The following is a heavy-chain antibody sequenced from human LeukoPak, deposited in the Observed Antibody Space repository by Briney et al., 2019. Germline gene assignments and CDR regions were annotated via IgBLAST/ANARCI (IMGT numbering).Heavy chain of an antibody. CDR2: IYYSGST. Sequence: SETLSLTCTVSGGSISSYYWSWIRQPPGKGLEWIGYIYYSGSTNYNPSLKSRVTISVDTSKNQFSLKLSSVTAADTAVYYCASLAYYYDSSGAERAFDIWGQGTMVTVSS. D-gene: IGHD3-22*01. V-gene: IGHV4-59*01. CDR1: GGSISSYY. CDR3: ASLAYYYDSSGAERAFDI. J-gene: IGHJ3*02.